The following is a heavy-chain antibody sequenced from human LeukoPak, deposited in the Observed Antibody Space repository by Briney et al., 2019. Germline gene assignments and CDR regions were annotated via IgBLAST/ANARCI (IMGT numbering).Heavy chain of an antibody. V-gene: IGHV1-2*02. Sequence: ASVKVSCTASGYTFTGYYMHWVRQAPGQGLEWLGWINPNSGGTNYAQKFQGRVTMTRDTSVSTACMELSRLSSDDTAVYYRARCRFDSTSCYTAFDPWGQGTLVTVSS. J-gene: IGHJ5*02. D-gene: IGHD2-2*02. CDR1: GYTFTGYY. CDR2: INPNSGGT. CDR3: ARCRFDSTSCYTAFDP.